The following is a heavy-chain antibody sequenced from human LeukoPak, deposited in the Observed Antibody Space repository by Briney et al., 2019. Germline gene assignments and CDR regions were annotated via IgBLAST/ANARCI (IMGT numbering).Heavy chain of an antibody. J-gene: IGHJ4*02. V-gene: IGHV4-61*02. CDR3: ARYCSGSSCYSSGYYFDY. D-gene: IGHD2-15*01. CDR1: GGSISSGRYY. CDR2: NYSSGST. Sequence: SQTLSLTCTVCGGSISSGRYYWHWIGKPGGRGLEWIVRNYSSGSTNYNPSLKSRLTISIHTSKNQFSLKLSSVTAAHTAMYYCARYCSGSSCYSSGYYFDYWGQGTLVTVSS.